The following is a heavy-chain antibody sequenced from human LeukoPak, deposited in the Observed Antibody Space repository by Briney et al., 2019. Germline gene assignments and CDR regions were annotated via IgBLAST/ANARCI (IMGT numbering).Heavy chain of an antibody. D-gene: IGHD3-10*01. CDR2: IYYSGST. CDR1: GGSISSYY. Sequence: PSETLSLTCTVSGGSISSYYWSWIRQPPGKGLEWIGYIYYSGSTYYNPSLKSRVTISVDTSKNQFSLKLSSVTAADTAVYYCARGTYYGSGETGFDPWGQGTLVTVSS. J-gene: IGHJ5*02. CDR3: ARGTYYGSGETGFDP. V-gene: IGHV4-59*08.